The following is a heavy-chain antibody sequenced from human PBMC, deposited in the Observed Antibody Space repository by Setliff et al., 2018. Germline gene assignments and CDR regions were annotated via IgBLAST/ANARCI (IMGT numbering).Heavy chain of an antibody. J-gene: IGHJ4*02. CDR1: GASINNFY. D-gene: IGHD6-19*01. V-gene: IGHV4-59*01. CDR2: VHFTGST. CDR3: ARKVEQWLTPHFDY. Sequence: SETLSLTCTVSGASINNFYWTWIRQPPGKGLEWIGYVHFTGSTNYNPSLKSRVTMSVDVSKSQFSLRLSSVTAADTAVYYCARKVEQWLTPHFDYWGQGALVTVSS.